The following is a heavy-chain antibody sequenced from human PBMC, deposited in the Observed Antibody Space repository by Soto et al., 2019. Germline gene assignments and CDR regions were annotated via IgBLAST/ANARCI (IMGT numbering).Heavy chain of an antibody. CDR3: ATTVTTVHY. CDR2: ISSSGSLI. D-gene: IGHD4-17*01. Sequence: RLSCAASGFSVSGYGMNWVRQAPGKGLEWISYISSSGSLIYYADSLKGRFTISRDNAKNSLYLQMNSLRAEDTAVYYCATTVTTVHYWGQGTLVTVSS. J-gene: IGHJ4*02. CDR1: GFSVSGYG. V-gene: IGHV3-48*03.